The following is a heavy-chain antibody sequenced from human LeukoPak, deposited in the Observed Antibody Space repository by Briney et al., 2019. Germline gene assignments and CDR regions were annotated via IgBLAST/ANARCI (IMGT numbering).Heavy chain of an antibody. CDR2: IIPILGIA. V-gene: IGHV1-69*02. Sequence: ASVKVSCKASGGTFSSYTISWVRQAPGQGLEWMGRIIPILGIANYAQKFQGRVTITADKSTSTAYMELSRLRSDDTAVYYCARVRYCSGGSCYSYRPPFDPWGQGTLVTVSS. J-gene: IGHJ5*02. CDR1: GGTFSSYT. D-gene: IGHD2-15*01. CDR3: ARVRYCSGGSCYSYRPPFDP.